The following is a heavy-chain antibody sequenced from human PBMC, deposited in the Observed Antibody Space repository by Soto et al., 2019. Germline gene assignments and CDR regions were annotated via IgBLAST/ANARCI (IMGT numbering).Heavy chain of an antibody. CDR2: IYYNGNT. Sequence: QVQLQESGPGLVKPSQTLSLTCTVSDGSITSAAYYWSWIRQHPGKGLEWIGYIYYNGNTYYNPSLKSRVTISVDTSKYQFSLKLTSLSAADTAVYYCARARLGQLAIPWYVDLWGRGTLVTVSS. V-gene: IGHV4-31*03. D-gene: IGHD6-13*01. J-gene: IGHJ2*01. CDR1: DGSITSAAYY. CDR3: ARARLGQLAIPWYVDL.